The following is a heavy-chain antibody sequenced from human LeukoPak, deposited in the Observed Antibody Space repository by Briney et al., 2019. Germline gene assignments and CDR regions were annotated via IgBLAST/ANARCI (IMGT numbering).Heavy chain of an antibody. V-gene: IGHV3-23*01. D-gene: IGHD3-10*01. Sequence: GGSLRLPCAASGFTFSSYAMSWVRQAPGKGLEWVSAISGSGGSTYYADSVKGRFTISRDNSKNTLYLQMNSLRAEDTAVYYCAKDPFLRGTPWSWGQGTLVTVSS. CDR1: GFTFSSYA. CDR2: ISGSGGST. CDR3: AKDPFLRGTPWS. J-gene: IGHJ5*02.